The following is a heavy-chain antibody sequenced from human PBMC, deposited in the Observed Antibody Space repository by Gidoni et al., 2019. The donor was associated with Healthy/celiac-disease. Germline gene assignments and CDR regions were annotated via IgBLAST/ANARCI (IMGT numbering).Heavy chain of an antibody. CDR2: FDPEDGET. Sequence: VQLVQSGAEVKKPGASVKVSCKVSGYTLTELSMHWVRQAPGKGLEWMGGFDPEDGETIYAQKFQGRVTMTEDTSTDTAYMELNSLRSEDTAVYYCATDLWGRTSAIYPQGYFDYWGQGTLVTVSS. CDR1: GYTLTELS. D-gene: IGHD2-2*01. J-gene: IGHJ4*02. V-gene: IGHV1-24*01. CDR3: ATDLWGRTSAIYPQGYFDY.